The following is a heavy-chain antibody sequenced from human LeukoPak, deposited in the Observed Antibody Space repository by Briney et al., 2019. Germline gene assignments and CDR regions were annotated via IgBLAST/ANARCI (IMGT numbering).Heavy chain of an antibody. V-gene: IGHV4-39*01. J-gene: IGHJ4*01. Sequence: SETLSLTCTVSGGSVTSGSYYWSWIRQPPGQGLEWIRSIHYHESTYSNPSLKSRVSISIDTSKNQFSPNLSSVSATDTAVFYCATTFSDILTPSYVFDFWGRGTLVTVSS. CDR2: IHYHEST. CDR3: ATTFSDILTPSYVFDF. D-gene: IGHD3-9*01. CDR1: GGSVTSGSYY.